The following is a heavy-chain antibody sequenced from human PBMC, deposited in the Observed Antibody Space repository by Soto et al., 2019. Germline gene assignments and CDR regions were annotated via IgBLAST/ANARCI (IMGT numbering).Heavy chain of an antibody. CDR3: AGAYKAMADFGY. CDR2: IIPILGIA. V-gene: IGHV1-69*02. D-gene: IGHD5-18*01. J-gene: IGHJ4*02. CDR1: GGTFSSYT. Sequence: QVQLVQSGAEVKKPGSSVKVSCKASGGTFSSYTISWVRQAPGQGLEWMGRIIPILGIANYAQKFQGRVTITADKSTSTAYMELSSLRSEDTAVYYCAGAYKAMADFGYWGQGTLVTVSS.